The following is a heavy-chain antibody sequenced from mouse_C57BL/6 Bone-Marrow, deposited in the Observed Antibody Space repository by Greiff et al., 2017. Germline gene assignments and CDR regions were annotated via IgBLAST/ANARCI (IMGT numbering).Heavy chain of an antibody. CDR3: TRDRYYGSSHWYFDV. CDR2: ISSGGDYI. Sequence: EVHLVESGEGLVKPGGSLKLSCAASGFTFSSYAMSWVRQTPEKRLEWVAYISSGGDYIYYADTVKGRFTISRDNARNTLYLQMSSLKSEDTAMYYCTRDRYYGSSHWYFDVWGTGTTVTVSS. V-gene: IGHV5-9-1*02. J-gene: IGHJ1*03. D-gene: IGHD1-1*01. CDR1: GFTFSSYA.